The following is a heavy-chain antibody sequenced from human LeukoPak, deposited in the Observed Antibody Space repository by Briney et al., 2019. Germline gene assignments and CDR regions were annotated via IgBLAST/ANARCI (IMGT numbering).Heavy chain of an antibody. V-gene: IGHV4-31*03. J-gene: IGHJ4*02. CDR3: ARQGELLSSFDY. CDR2: IYYSGST. D-gene: IGHD3-10*01. CDR1: GGSISSGGYY. Sequence: SQTLSLTCTVSGGSISSGGYYWSWIRQHPRKGLEWIGYIYYSGSTYYNPSLKSRVTISVDTSKNQFSLKLSSVTAADTAVYYCARQGELLSSFDYWGQGTLVTVSS.